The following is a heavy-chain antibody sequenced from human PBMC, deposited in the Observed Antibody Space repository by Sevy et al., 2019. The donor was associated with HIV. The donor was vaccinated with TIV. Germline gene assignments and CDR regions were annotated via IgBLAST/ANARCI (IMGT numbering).Heavy chain of an antibody. V-gene: IGHV3-30*04. CDR3: ARETGREGYCSSTSCHYYYYGMDV. D-gene: IGHD2-2*01. J-gene: IGHJ6*02. CDR2: ISYDGSNK. Sequence: GGSLRLSCAASGFTLSSYAMHWVRQAPGKGLEWVAVISYDGSNKYYADSVKGRFTISRDNSKNTLYLQMNSLRAEDTAVYYCARETGREGYCSSTSCHYYYYGMDVWGQGSTVTVSS. CDR1: GFTLSSYA.